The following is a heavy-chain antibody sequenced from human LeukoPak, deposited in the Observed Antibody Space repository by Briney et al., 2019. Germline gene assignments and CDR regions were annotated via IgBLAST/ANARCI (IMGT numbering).Heavy chain of an antibody. CDR3: ARGVAGSYWYFDL. J-gene: IGHJ2*01. V-gene: IGHV3-23*01. CDR1: GFTFSSYA. CDR2: ISGSGGST. D-gene: IGHD6-13*01. Sequence: GGSLRLSCAASGFTFSSYAMSWVRQAPGKGLEWVSAISGSGGSTYYADSVKGRFTISRDNSKNTLYLQMNSLRAEDTAVYYCARGVAGSYWYFDLWGRGTLVTVSS.